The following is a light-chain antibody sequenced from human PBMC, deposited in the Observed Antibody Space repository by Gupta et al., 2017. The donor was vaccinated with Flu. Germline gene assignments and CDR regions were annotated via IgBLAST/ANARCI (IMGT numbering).Light chain of an antibody. J-gene: IGLJ2*01. CDR1: ALPQQY. CDR2: KDN. V-gene: IGLV3-25*02. CDR3: PSGDSGGTYWV. Sequence: SYELTQPPSVSVSRVQTARITCSGDALPQQYAYWYQQKPGPAPVQVIYKDNERPSGIPGRFACSSSGTTVTWTLSVVLAEDEADDYCPSGDSGGTYWVFGGGTKLTVL.